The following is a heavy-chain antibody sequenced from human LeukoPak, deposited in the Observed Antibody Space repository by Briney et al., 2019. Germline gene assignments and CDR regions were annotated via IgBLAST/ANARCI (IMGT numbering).Heavy chain of an antibody. CDR3: ARDIRSHNGPGGYYYYYMDV. CDR1: GGSISSVGYY. Sequence: PSETLSLTCTVSGGSISSVGYYWIWIRQHPGKGLEWIGYIYYSGSTYYNPSLKSRVTISVDTSKNQFSLKLSSVTAADTAVYHCARDIRSHNGPGGYYYYYMDVWGKGTTVTVSS. D-gene: IGHD2-8*01. J-gene: IGHJ6*03. V-gene: IGHV4-31*03. CDR2: IYYSGST.